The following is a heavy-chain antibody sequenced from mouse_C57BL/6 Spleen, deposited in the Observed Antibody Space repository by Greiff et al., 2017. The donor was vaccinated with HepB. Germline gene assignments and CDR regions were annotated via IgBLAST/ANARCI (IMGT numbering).Heavy chain of an antibody. CDR1: GYTFTNYW. V-gene: IGHV1-63*01. D-gene: IGHD2-4*01. Sequence: QVQLQQSGAELVRPGTSVKMSCKASGYTFTNYWIGWAKQRPGHGLEWIGDIYPGGGYTNYNEKFKGKATLTAVKSSSTAYMQFSSLTSEDSAIYYCARKGYDYAMDYWGQGTSVTVSS. CDR3: ARKGYDYAMDY. J-gene: IGHJ4*01. CDR2: IYPGGGYT.